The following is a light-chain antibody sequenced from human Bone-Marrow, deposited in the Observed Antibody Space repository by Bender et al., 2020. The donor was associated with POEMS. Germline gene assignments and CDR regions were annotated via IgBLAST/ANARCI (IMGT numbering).Light chain of an antibody. CDR3: QTWDSATGI. Sequence: GDQLGNKYVSWYQLKAGQSPVLVVYQDNRRPSGIPDRFSGSTSGTTATLTISGTQPMDEAEYYCQTWDSATGIFGTGTTVTVL. J-gene: IGLJ1*01. V-gene: IGLV3-1*01. CDR1: QLGNKY. CDR2: QDN.